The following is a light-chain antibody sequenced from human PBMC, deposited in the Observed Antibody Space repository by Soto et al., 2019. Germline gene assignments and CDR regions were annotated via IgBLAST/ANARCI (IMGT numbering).Light chain of an antibody. J-gene: IGLJ1*01. CDR1: NSDVGGYNY. CDR2: DVS. Sequence: SVLAQPASVSESPGQSITISCTGTNSDVGGYNYVSWYQQHPGKVPKLMIYDVSNRPSGVSNRFSGSKSGNTASLTISGLQAEDEADYYCSSYTATTTSYVFGTGTKVTVL. V-gene: IGLV2-14*03. CDR3: SSYTATTTSYV.